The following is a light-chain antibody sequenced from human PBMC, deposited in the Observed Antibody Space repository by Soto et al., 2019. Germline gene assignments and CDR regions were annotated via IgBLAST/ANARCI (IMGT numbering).Light chain of an antibody. CDR2: SAS. CDR1: QSMSLF. V-gene: IGKV1-39*01. J-gene: IGKJ1*01. Sequence: DIQMTQSPSTLSASVGDRITITCRASQSMSLFLNWYQQKPGKAPKLLIYSASTLQSGVPSRFSGSGSGPDFTLTIASLQPEDSATYYCQQSYNRPWTFGQGTKVDI. CDR3: QQSYNRPWT.